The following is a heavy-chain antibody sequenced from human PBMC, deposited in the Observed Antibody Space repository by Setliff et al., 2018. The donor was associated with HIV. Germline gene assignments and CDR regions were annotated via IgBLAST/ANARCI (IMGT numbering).Heavy chain of an antibody. CDR1: GFTVSSNF. J-gene: IGHJ6*02. Sequence: GSLRLSCAASGFTVSSNFMTWVRRAPGKGLEWVSVINNSGTTKYADSVKGRFTISRDNSKNTVFLQMNSLRADDTAVYYCARDREIAAAGRSNYYYGMDVWGQGTTVTVSS. CDR2: INNSGTT. CDR3: ARDREIAAAGRSNYYYGMDV. D-gene: IGHD6-13*01. V-gene: IGHV3-53*01.